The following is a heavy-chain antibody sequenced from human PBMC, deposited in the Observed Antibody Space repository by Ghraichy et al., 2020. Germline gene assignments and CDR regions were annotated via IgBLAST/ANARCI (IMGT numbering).Heavy chain of an antibody. J-gene: IGHJ5*02. CDR3: ARDYYDSSGYANWFDP. CDR2: IYYSGST. V-gene: IGHV4-59*01. Sequence: ETLSLTCTVSGGSIISYYWSWIRQPPGKGLEWIGYIYYSGSTNYNPSLKSRVTISVDTSKNQFSLKLSSVTAADTAVYYCARDYYDSSGYANWFDPWGQGTLVTVSS. CDR1: GGSIISYY. D-gene: IGHD3-22*01.